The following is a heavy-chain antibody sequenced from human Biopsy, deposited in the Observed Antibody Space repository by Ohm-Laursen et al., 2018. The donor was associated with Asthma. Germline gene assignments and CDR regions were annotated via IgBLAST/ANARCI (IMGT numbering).Heavy chain of an antibody. CDR1: PGSFSGFF. CDR2: TNERGVT. Sequence: TLSLTCDVYPGSFSGFFWTWIRQSPGKGLEWIGETNERGVTNNDPSLKSRVIISIDTYWNRVSLKLTSVTAADTAVYYCARGPELDVWGQGTTVTVSS. V-gene: IGHV4-34*01. J-gene: IGHJ6*02. CDR3: ARGPELDV.